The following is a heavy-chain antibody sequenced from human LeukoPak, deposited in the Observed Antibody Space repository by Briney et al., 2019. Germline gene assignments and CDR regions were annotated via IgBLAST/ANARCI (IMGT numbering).Heavy chain of an antibody. Sequence: GGSLRLSCAVSGFTFSDHYMEWVRQAPGKGLEWVGRIRKKGNSYTTEYAASVRGRFTISRDDSKNSVYLQMNSLRAEDTAVYYCAKPDTETDIVVVVAAPPPFDYWGQGTLVTVSS. D-gene: IGHD2-15*01. CDR3: AKPDTETDIVVVVAAPPPFDY. J-gene: IGHJ4*02. CDR2: IRKKGNSYTT. V-gene: IGHV3-72*01. CDR1: GFTFSDHY.